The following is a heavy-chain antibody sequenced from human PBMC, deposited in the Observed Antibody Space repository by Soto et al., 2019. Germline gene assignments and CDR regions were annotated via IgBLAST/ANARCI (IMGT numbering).Heavy chain of an antibody. CDR3: ARTSAAGKYYYGMDV. CDR1: RYSFTNYW. D-gene: IGHD6-13*01. Sequence: PGESLKISCKGSRYSFTNYWIGWVRQMPGKDLEWIGIIYPEDSETRYSPSFQGLVTISVDKSISTAYLQWNSLQASDTAMYYCARTSAAGKYYYGMDVWGQGTTVTVSS. J-gene: IGHJ6*02. CDR2: IYPEDSET. V-gene: IGHV5-51*01.